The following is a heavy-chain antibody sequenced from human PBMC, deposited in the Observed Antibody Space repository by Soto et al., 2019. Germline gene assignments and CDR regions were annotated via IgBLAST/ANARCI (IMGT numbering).Heavy chain of an antibody. CDR2: INAGNGNT. J-gene: IGHJ4*02. Sequence: ASVKVSCKASGYTFTSYAMHWVRQAPGQRLEWMGWINAGNGNTKYSQKFQGRVTITRDTSASTAYMELSSLRSEDTAVYYCARGSVVVPAAQKDPYYFDYWGQGTLVTVSS. D-gene: IGHD2-2*01. CDR3: ARGSVVVPAAQKDPYYFDY. V-gene: IGHV1-3*01. CDR1: GYTFTSYA.